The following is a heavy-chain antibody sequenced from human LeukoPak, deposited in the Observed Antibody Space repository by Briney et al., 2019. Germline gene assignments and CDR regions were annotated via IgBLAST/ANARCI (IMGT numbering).Heavy chain of an antibody. CDR3: ARELGYGGTPTSDY. Sequence: GGSLRLSCAASGFTFSSYWMHWVRQAPGKGLVWVSRISTDGSSTSYADPVKGRFTISRDNAKNSLYLQMNSLRAEDTAVYYCARELGYGGTPTSDYWGQGTLVTVSS. D-gene: IGHD4-23*01. V-gene: IGHV3-74*01. CDR1: GFTFSSYW. J-gene: IGHJ4*02. CDR2: ISTDGSST.